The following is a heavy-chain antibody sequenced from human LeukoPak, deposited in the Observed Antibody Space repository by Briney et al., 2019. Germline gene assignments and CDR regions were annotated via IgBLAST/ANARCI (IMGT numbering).Heavy chain of an antibody. CDR1: GFTFSDAW. Sequence: GGSPRLSCAASGFTFSDAWMSWVRQAPGKGLEWVGRIKSKTDGGTTDYAAPVKGRFTISRDDSENTLYLQMNSLKTEDTAVYYCTRYYADSGSKYYFDYWGQGTPVTASS. V-gene: IGHV3-15*01. CDR2: IKSKTDGGTT. CDR3: TRYYADSGSKYYFDY. D-gene: IGHD3-22*01. J-gene: IGHJ4*02.